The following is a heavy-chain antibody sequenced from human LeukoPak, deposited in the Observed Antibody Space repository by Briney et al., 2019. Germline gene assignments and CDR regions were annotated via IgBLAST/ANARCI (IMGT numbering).Heavy chain of an antibody. CDR2: ISSSSSYI. Sequence: PGGSLRLSCAASGFTFSSYRMNWVRQAPGKGLEWVSSISSSSSYIYYADSVKGRFTISRDNAKNSLYLQMNSLRAEDTAVYYCARDARFTYDSSGYFPDYWGQGTLVTVSS. V-gene: IGHV3-21*01. CDR3: ARDARFTYDSSGYFPDY. CDR1: GFTFSSYR. J-gene: IGHJ4*02. D-gene: IGHD3-22*01.